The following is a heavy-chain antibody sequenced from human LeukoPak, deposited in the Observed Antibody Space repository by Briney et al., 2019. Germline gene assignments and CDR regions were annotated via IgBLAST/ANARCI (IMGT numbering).Heavy chain of an antibody. D-gene: IGHD3-10*01. CDR2: IYHSGST. CDR1: GGSISSGGYS. CDR3: ARAPYGDAFDI. J-gene: IGHJ3*02. V-gene: IGHV4-30-2*01. Sequence: SETLSLTCAVSGGSISSGGYSWSWIRQPPGKGLEWIGYIYHSGSTYYNPSLKSRVTISVDRSKNQFSLKLSSVTAADTAVYYCARAPYGDAFDIWGQGTMVTVSS.